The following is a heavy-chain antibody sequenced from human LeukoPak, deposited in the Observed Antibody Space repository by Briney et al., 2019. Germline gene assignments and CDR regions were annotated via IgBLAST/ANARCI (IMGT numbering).Heavy chain of an antibody. Sequence: GGSLRLSCAASGFTFTTFWLSWVRQAPGKGLEWVANIKQDGSERYYVDSVKGRFTISRDNAKNSLYLQMNSLRAEDTGVYYCAGSGWQVYLDYWGQGALVTVSS. D-gene: IGHD6-19*01. CDR2: IKQDGSER. CDR3: AGSGWQVYLDY. CDR1: GFTFTTFW. J-gene: IGHJ4*02. V-gene: IGHV3-7*01.